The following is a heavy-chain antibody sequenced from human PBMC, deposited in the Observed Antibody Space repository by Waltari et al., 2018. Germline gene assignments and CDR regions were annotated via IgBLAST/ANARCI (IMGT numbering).Heavy chain of an antibody. V-gene: IGHV3-23*01. J-gene: IGHJ2*01. CDR3: AKPGIGWTSWYFDL. CDR2: SSGSGGST. D-gene: IGHD2-15*01. CDR1: GFTFSSYA. Sequence: EVQLLESGGGLVQPGGSLRLSCAASGFTFSSYAMSWVRQAPGKGLGGGSASSGSGGSTYSADSVKGRFTSSRDNSKNTLYLQMNSLRAEDTAVYYCAKPGIGWTSWYFDLWGRGTLVTVSS.